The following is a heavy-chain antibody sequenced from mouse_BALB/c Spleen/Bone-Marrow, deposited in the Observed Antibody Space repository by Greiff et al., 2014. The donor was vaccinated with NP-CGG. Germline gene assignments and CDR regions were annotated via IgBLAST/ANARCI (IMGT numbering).Heavy chain of an antibody. Sequence: VQLQQSGAELVRPGTAVNVSCKASGYAFTNYLIEWVKQRPGQGLEWIGVINPGSGGANYNEKFKGKATLTADKSSSTAYMQLISLTSDDSAVYFCARFGRYYFDYWGQGTTLTVSS. J-gene: IGHJ2*01. CDR1: GYAFTNYL. CDR3: ARFGRYYFDY. CDR2: INPGSGGA. V-gene: IGHV1-54*01.